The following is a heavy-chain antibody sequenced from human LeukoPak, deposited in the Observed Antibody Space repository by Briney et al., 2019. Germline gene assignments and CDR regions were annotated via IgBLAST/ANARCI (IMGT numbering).Heavy chain of an antibody. Sequence: PGGSLRLFCAGCGFPFSIHGMNWVSQPPGKGLEWVSGISPGGGPTYYADSVKSRFTISRDDSKNTLYLQMNNLRAEDTAVYYCAKDGAWLRFDDWGQGILVTVSS. CDR3: AKDGAWLRFDD. V-gene: IGHV3-23*01. CDR1: GFPFSIHG. D-gene: IGHD5-12*01. J-gene: IGHJ4*02. CDR2: ISPGGGPT.